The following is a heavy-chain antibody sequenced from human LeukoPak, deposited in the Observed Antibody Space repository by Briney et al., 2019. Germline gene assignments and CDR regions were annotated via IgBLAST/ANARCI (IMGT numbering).Heavy chain of an antibody. J-gene: IGHJ4*02. V-gene: IGHV4-34*01. CDR2: INHSGST. D-gene: IGHD1-26*01. Sequence: SETLSLTCAVYGGSFSGYYWSWIRQPPGKGLEWIGEINHSGSTNYSPSLKSRVTISVDTSKNQFSLKLSSVTAADTAVYYCAREGIVGATGHFDYWGQGALVTVSS. CDR3: AREGIVGATGHFDY. CDR1: GGSFSGYY.